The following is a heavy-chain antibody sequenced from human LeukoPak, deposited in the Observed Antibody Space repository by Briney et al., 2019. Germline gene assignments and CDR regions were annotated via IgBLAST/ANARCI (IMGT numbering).Heavy chain of an antibody. V-gene: IGHV3-23*01. D-gene: IGHD2-15*01. CDR3: AQQVGYCSSGSCYFTY. Sequence: GSLRLSCAASGFSFNTYAMSWVRQAPGKGLEWVSAISNTGGSTYYADSVKGRFTISRDKSKNTLSLQMNSLRAEDTAVYYRAQQVGYCSSGSCYFTYWGQGTLVTVSS. CDR2: ISNTGGST. J-gene: IGHJ1*01. CDR1: GFSFNTYA.